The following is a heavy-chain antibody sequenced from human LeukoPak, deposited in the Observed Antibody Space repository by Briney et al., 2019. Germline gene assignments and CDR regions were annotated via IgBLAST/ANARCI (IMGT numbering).Heavy chain of an antibody. Sequence: GGSLRLSCAASGFTFSSYSMNWVRQAPGKGLEWVSSISSSSSYIYYADSVKGRLTISRDNAKNSLYLQMNSLRAEDTAVYYCARGPHGAAMENPFDYWGQGTLVTVSS. V-gene: IGHV3-21*01. D-gene: IGHD5-18*01. J-gene: IGHJ4*02. CDR2: ISSSSSYI. CDR3: ARGPHGAAMENPFDY. CDR1: GFTFSSYS.